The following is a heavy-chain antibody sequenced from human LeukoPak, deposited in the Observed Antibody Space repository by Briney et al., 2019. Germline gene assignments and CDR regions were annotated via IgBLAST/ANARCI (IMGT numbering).Heavy chain of an antibody. Sequence: SETLSLTCAVSGFSISSGYYWGWIRQPPGKGLEWIGSIDHSGSTYYNPSLKSRVTISVDTSKNQFSLKVSSVTAADTAVYYCARRNYYYYMDVWGKGTTVTVSS. V-gene: IGHV4-38-2*01. CDR2: IDHSGST. CDR1: GFSISSGYY. J-gene: IGHJ6*03. CDR3: ARRNYYYYMDV.